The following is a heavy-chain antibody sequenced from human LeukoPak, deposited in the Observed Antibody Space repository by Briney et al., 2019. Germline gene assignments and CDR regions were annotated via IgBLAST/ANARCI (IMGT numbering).Heavy chain of an antibody. CDR1: GGSISSRSYY. CDR3: ARSYCSSSTCYAVGAFDL. J-gene: IGHJ3*01. CDR2: LYYSGTT. D-gene: IGHD2-2*01. Sequence: SETLSLTCTVSGGSISSRSYYWGWIRQPPGKGLECIGRLYYSGTTYYNPSLKSRVTISVDTSKNQVSLRLRSVTAADTAVYYCARSYCSSSTCYAVGAFDLWGQGTMVTVSS. V-gene: IGHV4-39*01.